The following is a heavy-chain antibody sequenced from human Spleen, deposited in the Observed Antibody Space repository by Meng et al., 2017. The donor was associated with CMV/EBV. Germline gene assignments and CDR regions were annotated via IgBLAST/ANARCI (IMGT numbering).Heavy chain of an antibody. CDR2: IYYSGST. Sequence: SGGSVRCGSCYWGWSRQPQGKRLEWSGYIYYSGSTNYNPSLKSRVTISVDTSKNQFSLKLSSVTAADTAVYYCARVLIVGTTTNFDYWGQGTLVTVSS. J-gene: IGHJ4*02. V-gene: IGHV4-61*01. CDR1: GGSVRCGSCY. D-gene: IGHD1-26*01. CDR3: ARVLIVGTTTNFDY.